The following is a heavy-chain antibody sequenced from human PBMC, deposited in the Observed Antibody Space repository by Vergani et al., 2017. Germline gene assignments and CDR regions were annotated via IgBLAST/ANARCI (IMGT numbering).Heavy chain of an antibody. V-gene: IGHV3-23*01. CDR1: GFTFNIYA. D-gene: IGHD5-12*01. CDR3: AKDYNIMGALHY. CDR2: ITYNGGCT. J-gene: IGHJ4*02. Sequence: EVRLLESGGGLVQPGGSLRLSCAASGFTFNIYAMSWVRQAPGKGLEWVSTITYNGGCTYYADSVTGRFTISRDNSKNTLCLQLKTLRAEDTGVYYCAKDYNIMGALHYWGQGTLVAVSS.